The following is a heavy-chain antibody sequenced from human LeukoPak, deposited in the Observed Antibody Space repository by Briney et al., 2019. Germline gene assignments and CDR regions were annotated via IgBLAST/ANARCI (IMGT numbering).Heavy chain of an antibody. V-gene: IGHV3-23*01. CDR3: AKGNGYSYGRYYFNY. CDR2: ITASGGNT. D-gene: IGHD5-18*01. CDR1: GFTFSSYA. Sequence: GGSLRLSCAASGFTFSSYAMGWVRQAPGKGLEWVSAITASGGNTYYADSVKGRFTISRDNSKNTLYLQVNSLRAEDTAVYYCAKGNGYSYGRYYFNYWGQGTLVTVSS. J-gene: IGHJ4*02.